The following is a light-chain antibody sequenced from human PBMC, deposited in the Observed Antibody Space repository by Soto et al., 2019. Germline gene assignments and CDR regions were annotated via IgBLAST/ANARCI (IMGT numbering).Light chain of an antibody. Sequence: IEMTQSPSSLSASVGDRVTISCRASQSIGTYVNWYQQKPGKAPDLLIRAASSLQSGVPSRFSGSGSGTDFTLTISSLQPEDFATYYCQHYNSYSEAFGQGTKVELK. J-gene: IGKJ1*01. CDR1: QSIGTY. CDR2: AAS. V-gene: IGKV1-39*01. CDR3: QHYNSYSEA.